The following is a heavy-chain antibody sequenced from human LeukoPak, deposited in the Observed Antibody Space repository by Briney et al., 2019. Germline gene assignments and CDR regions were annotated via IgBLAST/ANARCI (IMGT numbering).Heavy chain of an antibody. CDR1: GFTFSSYS. V-gene: IGHV3-21*01. Sequence: GGSLRLSCAASGFTFSSYSMNWVRQAPGKGLEGVSSISSSSSYIYYADSVKGRFTISRDNAKNSLYLQMNSLRAEDTAVYYCARVALKYCSSTSCYAGDYWGQGTLVTVSS. J-gene: IGHJ4*02. CDR2: ISSSSSYI. D-gene: IGHD2-2*01. CDR3: ARVALKYCSSTSCYAGDY.